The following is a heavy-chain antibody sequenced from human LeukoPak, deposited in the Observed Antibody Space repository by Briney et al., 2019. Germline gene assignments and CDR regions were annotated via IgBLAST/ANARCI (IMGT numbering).Heavy chain of an antibody. CDR2: IYYSGST. CDR1: GGSISSYY. CDR3: ARVPVGGMDV. Sequence: SETLSLTCTVSGGSISSYYWSWIRQPPGKGLEWIGYIYYSGSTNYNPSLKSRVTISVDTSKNQFPLKLSSVTAADTAVYYCARVPVGGMDVWGKGTTVTVSS. V-gene: IGHV4-59*01. J-gene: IGHJ6*04.